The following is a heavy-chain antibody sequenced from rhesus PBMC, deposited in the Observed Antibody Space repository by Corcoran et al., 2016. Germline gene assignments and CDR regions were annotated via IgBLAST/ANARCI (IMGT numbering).Heavy chain of an antibody. V-gene: IGHV4-165*01. J-gene: IGHJ4*01. CDR1: GGSFSGYY. CDR2: ISGSSGST. Sequence: QVQLQESGPGLVKPSETLSLTCAVSGGSFSGYYWGWIRQPPGKGLEWIGYISGSSGSTDYNPSLNSRVTISTDTSKNQFSLKLSSVTAADTAVYYCARTPWGFSRFDYWGQGVLVTVSS. D-gene: IGHD7-45*01. CDR3: ARTPWGFSRFDY.